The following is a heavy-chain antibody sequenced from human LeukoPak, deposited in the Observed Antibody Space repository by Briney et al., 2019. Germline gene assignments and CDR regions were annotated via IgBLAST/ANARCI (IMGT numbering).Heavy chain of an antibody. CDR2: INPNSGGT. D-gene: IGHD3-16*02. V-gene: IGHV1-2*02. CDR3: ARLRDYVWGSYRSFDC. CDR1: GYTFTGYY. J-gene: IGHJ4*02. Sequence: ASVKVSCKASGYTFTGYYMHWVRQAPGQGLEWMGWINPNSGGTNYAQKFQGRVTMTRDTSISTAYMELSRLRSDDTAVYYCARLRDYVWGSYRSFDCWGQGTLVTVSS.